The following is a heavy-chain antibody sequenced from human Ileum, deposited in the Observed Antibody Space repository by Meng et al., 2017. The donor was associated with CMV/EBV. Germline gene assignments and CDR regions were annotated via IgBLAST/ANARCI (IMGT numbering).Heavy chain of an antibody. CDR2: VSYEGSSR. CDR3: TRRMNSNNDAFDF. Sequence: GESLKISCAASGLTFSDYAMHWVRQAPGKGLEWVAVVSYEGSSRFYADSVEGRFSISRDNSKNTLYLQMNSLRADDTAVYYCTRRMNSNNDAFDFWGQGTVVTVSS. D-gene: IGHD4-11*01. J-gene: IGHJ3*01. CDR1: GLTFSDYA. V-gene: IGHV3-30-3*01.